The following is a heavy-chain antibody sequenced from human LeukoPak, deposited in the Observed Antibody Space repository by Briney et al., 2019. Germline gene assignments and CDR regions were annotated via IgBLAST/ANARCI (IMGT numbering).Heavy chain of an antibody. D-gene: IGHD2-21*01. CDR1: GFTFRSHA. CDR3: AKDFRIGYSAHFDY. Sequence: GGSLRLSCVGSGFTFRSHAMSWVRQAPEKGLEFVSGIYENGGTTYYADSVKGRFSISRDNSKNTLYLQMDSLRGEDTAVYYCAKDFRIGYSAHFDYWAREPWSPSPQ. J-gene: IGHJ4*02. V-gene: IGHV3-23*01. CDR2: IYENGGTT.